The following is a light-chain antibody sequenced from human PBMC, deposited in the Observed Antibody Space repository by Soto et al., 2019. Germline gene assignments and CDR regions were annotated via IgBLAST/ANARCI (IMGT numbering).Light chain of an antibody. CDR2: GSS. CDR3: QQLNSYLIT. J-gene: IGKJ5*01. V-gene: IGKV1-17*01. CDR1: QAIRND. Sequence: DIQMTQSPSSLSASVGDRVTITCRASQAIRNDLAWYQQKPGRAPKRLIYGSSSLQSGVPSRFSGRGSGTEFTLTISSLQPEDFATYYCQQLNSYLITFGQGTRLEIK.